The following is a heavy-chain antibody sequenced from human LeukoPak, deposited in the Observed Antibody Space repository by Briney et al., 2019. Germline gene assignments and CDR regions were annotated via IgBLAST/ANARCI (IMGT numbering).Heavy chain of an antibody. Sequence: GGSLRLSCAASGFTFSSYTMNWVRQAPGKGLEWVSSISSSSSYIYYADSVKGRFTISRDNAKNSLYLQMNSLRAEDTAVYYCARAGGYCSGGSCYTSKFDYWGQGTLVTVSS. J-gene: IGHJ4*02. CDR1: GFTFSSYT. CDR2: ISSSSSYI. V-gene: IGHV3-21*01. D-gene: IGHD2-15*01. CDR3: ARAGGYCSGGSCYTSKFDY.